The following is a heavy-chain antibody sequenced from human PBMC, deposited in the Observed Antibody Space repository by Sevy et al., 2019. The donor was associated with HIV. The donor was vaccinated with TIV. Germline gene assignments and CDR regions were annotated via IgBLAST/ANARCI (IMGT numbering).Heavy chain of an antibody. CDR1: GFTFSSYA. CDR2: ISGSGGST. J-gene: IGHJ4*02. V-gene: IGHV3-23*01. D-gene: IGHD4-17*01. Sequence: GGCLRLSCAASGFTFSSYAMSWVRQAPGKGLEWVSAISGSGGSTYYADSVKGRFTISRYNSKNTLYLQMNSLRAEDTAVYYCAKDLPTVTTISPAYYFDYWGQGTLVTVSS. CDR3: AKDLPTVTTISPAYYFDY.